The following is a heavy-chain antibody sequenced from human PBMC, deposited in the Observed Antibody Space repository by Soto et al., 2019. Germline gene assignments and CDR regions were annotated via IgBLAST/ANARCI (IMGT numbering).Heavy chain of an antibody. D-gene: IGHD6-13*01. CDR3: AREYSSSLHDAFDI. CDR1: GFTFSDYY. J-gene: IGHJ3*02. CDR2: ISSSGSTI. Sequence: GGSLRLSCAASGFTFSDYYMSWIRQAPGKGLEWVSYISSSGSTIYYADSVKGRFTISRDNAKNSLYLQMNSLRAEDTAVYYCAREYSSSLHDAFDIWGQGTMVTVSS. V-gene: IGHV3-11*01.